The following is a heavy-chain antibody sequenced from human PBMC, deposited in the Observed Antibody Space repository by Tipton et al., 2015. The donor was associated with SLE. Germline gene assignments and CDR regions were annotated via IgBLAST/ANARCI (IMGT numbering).Heavy chain of an antibody. J-gene: IGHJ4*02. V-gene: IGHV4-59*11. D-gene: IGHD6-19*01. CDR3: ARGGYSSGWYGDYFVY. CDR1: GDTISDHY. Sequence: TLSLTCTVSGDTISDHYWSWIRQAPGKGLVWIGYISYSGSTNYRPSLKSRVTISLDTSKTQFSLTLRSVTAADTAIYYCARGGYSSGWYGDYFVYCGQGTLVTVSS. CDR2: ISYSGST.